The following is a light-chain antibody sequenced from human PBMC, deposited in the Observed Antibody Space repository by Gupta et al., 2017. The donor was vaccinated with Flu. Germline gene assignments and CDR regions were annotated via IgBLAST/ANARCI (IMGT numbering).Light chain of an antibody. V-gene: IGLV1-47*01. Sequence: VTIACFECSSNIESNYVYGYHHLPGTAPNLLIYRNDQRPSGVPDRFSGSKSGTSASLAISGLRSEDEANYYCAAWDDSLRGRLFGGGTKLTVL. CDR2: RND. CDR1: SSNIESNY. CDR3: AAWDDSLRGRL. J-gene: IGLJ3*02.